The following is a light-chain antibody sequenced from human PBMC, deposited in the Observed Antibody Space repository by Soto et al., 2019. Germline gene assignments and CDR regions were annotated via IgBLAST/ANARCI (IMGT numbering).Light chain of an antibody. V-gene: IGKV3-15*01. Sequence: EIGITQSLATLSVSPGERATLSCGASQSVGINLAWHQQKPGQAPRLLIYGASTRATGIPARFSGSGSGTELTLTISSLQAQDVAVYYCQQYLGIPRTFGQGPKVDIK. CDR2: GAS. CDR3: QQYLGIPRT. J-gene: IGKJ1*01. CDR1: QSVGIN.